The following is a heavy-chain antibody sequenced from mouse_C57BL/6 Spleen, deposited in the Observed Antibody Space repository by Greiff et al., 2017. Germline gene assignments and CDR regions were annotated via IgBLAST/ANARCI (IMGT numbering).Heavy chain of an antibody. J-gene: IGHJ1*03. D-gene: IGHD1-1*01. V-gene: IGHV4-1*01. CDR1: GVDFSRYW. CDR3: ARKFGYYYGSSYDWYFDV. CDR2: INPDSSTI. Sequence: AAEGVDFSRYWMSWVRRAPGKGLEWIGEINPDSSTINYAPSLKDKFIISRDNAKNTLYLQMSKVRSEATALYYCARKFGYYYGSSYDWYFDVWGTGTTVTVSS.